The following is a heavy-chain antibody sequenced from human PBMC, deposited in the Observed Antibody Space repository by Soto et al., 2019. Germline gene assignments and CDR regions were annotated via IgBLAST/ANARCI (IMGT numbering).Heavy chain of an antibody. CDR2: IAHDGGMT. Sequence: ESGGGVVQPGRSLRLSCEASGVAFSSHAMQWVRQSPGKGLQWVAVIAHDGGMTYYTDSVKGRFTVSRDNSKNTLYLQLNSLTTDDTAVYYCARDLYFGAGDAFDIWGQGTMVTVSS. D-gene: IGHD3-10*01. CDR1: GVAFSSHA. V-gene: IGHV3-30*03. CDR3: ARDLYFGAGDAFDI. J-gene: IGHJ3*02.